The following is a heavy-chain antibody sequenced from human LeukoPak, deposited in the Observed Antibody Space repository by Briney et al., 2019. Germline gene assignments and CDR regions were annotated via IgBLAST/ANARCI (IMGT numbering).Heavy chain of an antibody. D-gene: IGHD6-6*01. CDR2: MNPDNGNT. V-gene: IGHV1-8*01. J-gene: IGHJ4*02. CDR3: ARDYSSSKSWDY. Sequence: ASVRVSCKTSGYRFTNFDINWVRQAPGQGLEWMGWMNPDNGNTGYAQKFQGRVTMTRNTSISTAYMELSSLRSEDTAVYYCARDYSSSKSWDYWGQGTLVAVSS. CDR1: GYRFTNFD.